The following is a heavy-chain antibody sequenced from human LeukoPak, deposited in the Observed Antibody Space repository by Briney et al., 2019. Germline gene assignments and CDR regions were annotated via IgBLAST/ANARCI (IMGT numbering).Heavy chain of an antibody. Sequence: GGSLRLSCAASGFTFSSYEMNWVRQAPGKGLEWVSYISSSGSTIYYADSVKGRFTISRDNSKNTLYLQMNSLRAEDTAVYYCAKEPDGYYGFDYWGQGTLVTVSS. D-gene: IGHD3-10*01. V-gene: IGHV3-48*03. CDR1: GFTFSSYE. CDR2: ISSSGSTI. CDR3: AKEPDGYYGFDY. J-gene: IGHJ4*02.